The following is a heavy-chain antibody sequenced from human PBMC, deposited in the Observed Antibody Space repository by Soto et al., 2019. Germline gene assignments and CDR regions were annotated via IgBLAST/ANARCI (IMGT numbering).Heavy chain of an antibody. V-gene: IGHV1-2*02. D-gene: IGHD3-10*01. CDR2: LKSDNGGA. Sequence: VASVKVSCKASGYTFTGHYMHWVRQVSGKGLEYLGWLKSDNGGAYYAPKFQGRVTFTRDTSTTTAYMELSGLRSDDTAVYFCARDLCPLGSGSACPKYGLDFWGQGTTVTVSS. CDR1: GYTFTGHY. J-gene: IGHJ6*02. CDR3: ARDLCPLGSGSACPKYGLDF.